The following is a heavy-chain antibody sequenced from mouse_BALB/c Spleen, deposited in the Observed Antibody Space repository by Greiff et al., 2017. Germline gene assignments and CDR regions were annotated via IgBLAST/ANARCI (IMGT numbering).Heavy chain of an antibody. CDR1: GFTFTDYY. CDR2: IRNKANGYTT. V-gene: IGHV7-3*02. J-gene: IGHJ4*01. D-gene: IGHD1-1*01. CDR3: ARDYYYGSSYDYYAMDY. Sequence: EVQRVESGGGLVQPGGSLRLSCATSGFTFTDYYMSWVRQPPGKALEWLGFIRNKANGYTTEYSASVKGRFTISRDNSQSILYLQMNTLRAEDSATYYCARDYYYGSSYDYYAMDYWGQGTSVTVSS.